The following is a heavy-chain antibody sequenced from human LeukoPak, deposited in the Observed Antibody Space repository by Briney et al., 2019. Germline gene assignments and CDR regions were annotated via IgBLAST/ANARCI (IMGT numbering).Heavy chain of an antibody. CDR1: GFTFSSYG. Sequence: GRSLRLSCAASGFTFSSYGMHWVRQAPGKGLEWVAVIWYDGSNKYYADSVKGRFTISRENAKNSLYLLMSSLRAEDTAVYYCARQNTPHGNFDYWGQGTLVTVSS. CDR2: IWYDGSNK. J-gene: IGHJ4*02. V-gene: IGHV3-33*01. CDR3: ARQNTPHGNFDY. D-gene: IGHD1-26*01.